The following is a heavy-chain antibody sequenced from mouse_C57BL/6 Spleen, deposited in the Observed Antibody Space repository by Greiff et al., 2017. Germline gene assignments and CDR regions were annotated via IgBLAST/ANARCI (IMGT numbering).Heavy chain of an antibody. Sequence: EVKLMESGGGLVKPGGSLTLSCAASGFTFSSYAMSWVRQTPEKRLEWVATISDGGSYTYYPDNVKGPFTISRNNAKNNLYLQMSHMKTGDTAMYYCAREGPWFAYWGQGTLVTVSA. CDR1: GFTFSSYA. CDR3: AREGPWFAY. V-gene: IGHV5-4*01. J-gene: IGHJ3*01. CDR2: ISDGGSYT.